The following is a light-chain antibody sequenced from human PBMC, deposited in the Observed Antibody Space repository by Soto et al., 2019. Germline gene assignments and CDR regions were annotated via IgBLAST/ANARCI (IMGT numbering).Light chain of an antibody. Sequence: QSVLTQSPSASGTPGQRVIIACSGSSSNIGSNHVNWYRHLPGAAPNLLIFRSDQRPSGVPDRFSGSTSGTTASLAISGLQSGDEADYYCAAWDDSRDGVVFGGGTQLTVL. CDR2: RSD. V-gene: IGLV1-44*01. CDR3: AAWDDSRDGVV. CDR1: SSNIGSNH. J-gene: IGLJ2*01.